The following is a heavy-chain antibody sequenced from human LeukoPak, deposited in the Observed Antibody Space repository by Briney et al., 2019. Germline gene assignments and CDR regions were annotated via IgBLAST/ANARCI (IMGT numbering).Heavy chain of an antibody. D-gene: IGHD3-9*01. CDR2: ISGSVGST. Sequence: PGGSLRLSCAASGFTFSSYAMSWVRQAPGKGLEWVSAISGSVGSTYYADSVKGRFTISRDNSKNTLYLQMNSLRAEDTAVYYCANLGWEYYDILTGPRFDYWGQGTLVTVSS. CDR1: GFTFSSYA. CDR3: ANLGWEYYDILTGPRFDY. V-gene: IGHV3-23*01. J-gene: IGHJ4*02.